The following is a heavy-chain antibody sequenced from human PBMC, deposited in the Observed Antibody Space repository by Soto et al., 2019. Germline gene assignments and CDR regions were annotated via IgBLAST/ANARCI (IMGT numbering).Heavy chain of an antibody. J-gene: IGHJ4*02. V-gene: IGHV4-59*01. Sequence: KTSETLSLTCTVSGGSISTYYWSWIRQPPGKGLEWIGYINYSGRTNYNPSLKSRVTMSLDTSKNQFSLKLRSVTAADTALFYCARYVGSSWFDYWGQGTLVTVSS. CDR1: GGSISTYY. CDR3: ARYVGSSWFDY. D-gene: IGHD6-13*01. CDR2: INYSGRT.